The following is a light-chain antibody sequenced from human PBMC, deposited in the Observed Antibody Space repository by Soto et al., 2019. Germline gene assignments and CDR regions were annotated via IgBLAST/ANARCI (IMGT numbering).Light chain of an antibody. CDR1: SSEVGSYNL. J-gene: IGLJ1*01. V-gene: IGLV2-23*01. CDR3: CSYAGSSTYV. Sequence: QSGLTQPASVSGSPGQAVTISCTGTSSEVGSYNLVSWYQQHPGKAPKLMIYEGSKRPSGVSNRFSGSKSGNTASLTISGLQAEDEADYYCCSYAGSSTYVVGTGTKVPVL. CDR2: EGS.